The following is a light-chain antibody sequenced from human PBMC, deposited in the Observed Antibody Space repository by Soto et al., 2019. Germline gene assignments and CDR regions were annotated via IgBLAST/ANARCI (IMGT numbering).Light chain of an antibody. Sequence: IMLTQCAATLSLSPGERATLSCRASQRFXSYLAWYEVKPGQAPRVLIXGQSNRATGIPARFIGSGSGKDFTLTLSSLEPEYLAVSYCQQRSNWPPSTFGQGTRLEIK. CDR1: QRFXSY. CDR3: QQRSNWPPST. CDR2: GQS. J-gene: IGKJ5*01. V-gene: IGKV3-11*01.